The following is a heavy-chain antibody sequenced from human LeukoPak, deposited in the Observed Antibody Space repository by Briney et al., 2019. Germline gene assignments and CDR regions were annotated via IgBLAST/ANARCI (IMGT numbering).Heavy chain of an antibody. J-gene: IGHJ3*02. CDR3: ARDRSDILTGYNDAFAI. Sequence: GGSLKLSCAASGFSFSTYWMSWVRQAPGVGLEWVATIKLDGREKYYVDSVKGRFTISRDNAKNSLHLQMNSLRAEDTAVYYCARDRSDILTGYNDAFAIWGQGTMVTVSS. CDR2: IKLDGREK. V-gene: IGHV3-7*01. D-gene: IGHD3-9*01. CDR1: GFSFSTYW.